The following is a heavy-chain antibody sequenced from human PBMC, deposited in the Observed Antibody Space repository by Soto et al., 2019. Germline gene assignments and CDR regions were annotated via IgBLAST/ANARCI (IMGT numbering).Heavy chain of an antibody. V-gene: IGHV4-31*03. J-gene: IGHJ6*02. Sequence: PSETLSLTCTVSGGSVSSGGYYWSWIRQHPGKGLEWIGYIYYSGSTYYNPSLKSRVTISVDTSKNQFSLKLSSVTAADTAVYYCARGRHILTYYYYGMDVWGQGTTVTVSS. CDR2: IYYSGST. D-gene: IGHD3-9*01. CDR1: GGSVSSGGYY. CDR3: ARGRHILTYYYYGMDV.